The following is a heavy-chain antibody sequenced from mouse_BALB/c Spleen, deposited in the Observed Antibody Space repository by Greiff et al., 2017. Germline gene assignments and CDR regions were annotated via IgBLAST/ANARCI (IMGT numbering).Heavy chain of an antibody. D-gene: IGHD1-2*01. CDR2: IDPETGGT. Sequence: VQLVESGAELVRPGASVTLSCKASGYTFTDYEMHWVKQTPVHGLEWIGAIDPETGGTAYNQKFKGKATLTADKSSSTAYMELRSLTSEDSAVYYCTRSEDYGYLFAYWGQGTLVTVSA. CDR3: TRSEDYGYLFAY. CDR1: GYTFTDYE. V-gene: IGHV1-15*01. J-gene: IGHJ3*01.